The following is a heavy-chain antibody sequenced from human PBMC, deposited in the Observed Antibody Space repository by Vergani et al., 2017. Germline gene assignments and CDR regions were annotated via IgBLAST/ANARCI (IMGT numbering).Heavy chain of an antibody. Sequence: EVQLLESGGGLVQPGGSLRLSCAASGFPFSNYAMSWVRQAPGKWLEWVSGLSGSGRSTYYADSVKGRFTISRDNSKNTLYLQMNSLRAEDTAIYYCAIYPAIAVAKKDYWGQGTLVTVSS. J-gene: IGHJ4*02. CDR2: LSGSGRST. CDR3: AIYPAIAVAKKDY. CDR1: GFPFSNYA. V-gene: IGHV3-23*01. D-gene: IGHD6-19*01.